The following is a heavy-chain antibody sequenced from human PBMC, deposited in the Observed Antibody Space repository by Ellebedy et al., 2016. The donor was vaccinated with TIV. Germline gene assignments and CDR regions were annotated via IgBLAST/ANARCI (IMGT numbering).Heavy chain of an antibody. D-gene: IGHD2-21*01. CDR2: IWYDGNKE. J-gene: IGHJ4*02. V-gene: IGHV3-33*01. Sequence: PGGSLRLSCVASGLTFSSYAIHWVRQTPGRGLESVALIWYDGNKEYYADSVKGRFSISRDNFKNTVDLQMDSLRVEDTAVYYCATQRIGDLDYWGRGTLVTVSS. CDR1: GLTFSSYA. CDR3: ATQRIGDLDY.